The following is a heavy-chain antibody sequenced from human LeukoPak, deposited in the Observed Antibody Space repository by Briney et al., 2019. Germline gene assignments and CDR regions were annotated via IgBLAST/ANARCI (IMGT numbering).Heavy chain of an antibody. CDR1: GFTFSSYW. V-gene: IGHV3-7*01. J-gene: IGHJ1*01. Sequence: TGGSLRLSCAASGFTFSSYWMSWVRQPPGKGLEWVANIKQDGSEKYYVDSVKGRFTISRDNAKNSLYLRMNSLGADDTAVYYCATYNSANAREFQYWGQGTLVTVPS. D-gene: IGHD2/OR15-2a*01. CDR3: ATYNSANAREFQY. CDR2: IKQDGSEK.